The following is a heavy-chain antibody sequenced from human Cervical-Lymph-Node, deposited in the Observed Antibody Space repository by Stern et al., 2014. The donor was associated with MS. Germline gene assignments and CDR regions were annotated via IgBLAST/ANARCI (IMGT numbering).Heavy chain of an antibody. Sequence: VQLVQSGGGLVKPGGSLRLSCAASGFTFSDYYLSWIRLAPGKGLEWVSYICGSSSPIYYAASVKGRFTVSRDNAKNSLYLQMNSLRVEDTAVYYCVRDRVVYSGYDRGMDVWGQGTTVTVSS. J-gene: IGHJ6*02. CDR1: GFTFSDYY. V-gene: IGHV3-11*01. D-gene: IGHD5-12*01. CDR2: ICGSSSPI. CDR3: VRDRVVYSGYDRGMDV.